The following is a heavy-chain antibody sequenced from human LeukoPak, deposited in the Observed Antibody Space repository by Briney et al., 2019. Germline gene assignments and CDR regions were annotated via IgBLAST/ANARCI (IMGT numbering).Heavy chain of an antibody. CDR3: ASDFWSGSPDY. V-gene: IGHV3-7*01. J-gene: IGHJ4*02. D-gene: IGHD3-3*01. CDR2: IKQEGSEK. CDR1: RFTFSSYW. Sequence: PGGSVRLFCAAWRFTFSSYWMSWVRQAPGKALMWLANIKQEGSEKFYVDSVKGRFTIYRDNAKNSLYLQINSLTAEDTAVYYCASDFWSGSPDYWRQGTLVTVSS.